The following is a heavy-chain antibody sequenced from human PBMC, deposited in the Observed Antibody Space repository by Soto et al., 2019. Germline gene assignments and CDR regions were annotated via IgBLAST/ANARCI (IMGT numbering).Heavy chain of an antibody. D-gene: IGHD1-26*01. J-gene: IGHJ5*02. CDR2: FDPEDGET. CDR1: GYTLTELS. V-gene: IGHV1-24*01. CDR3: APIVGATPNWFDP. Sequence: QVQLVQSGAEVKKPGASVKVSCKVSGYTLTELSMHWVRQAPGKGLEWMGGFDPEDGETIYAQKFQGRVTRTADTXTDTAYMELSSLRSEDTAVYYCAPIVGATPNWFDPWGQGTLVTVSS.